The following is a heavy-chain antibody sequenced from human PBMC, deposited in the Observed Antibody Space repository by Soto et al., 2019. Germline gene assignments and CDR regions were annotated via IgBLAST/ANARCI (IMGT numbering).Heavy chain of an antibody. Sequence: SSETLSLTCTVSGGSISSSSYYWGWIRQPPGKGLEWIGSIYYSGSTYYNPSLKSRVTISVDTSKNQFSLKLSSVTAADTAVYYCARRLGTGTINWFDPWGQGTLVTVSS. CDR1: GGSISSSSYY. V-gene: IGHV4-39*01. D-gene: IGHD1-7*01. CDR3: ARRLGTGTINWFDP. CDR2: IYYSGST. J-gene: IGHJ5*02.